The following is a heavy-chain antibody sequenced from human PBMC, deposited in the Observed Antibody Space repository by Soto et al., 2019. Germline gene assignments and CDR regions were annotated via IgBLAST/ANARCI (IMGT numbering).Heavy chain of an antibody. CDR2: ISGSGGST. CDR3: ARDGVGATTFFGYFDY. CDR1: GFTFSSYA. D-gene: IGHD1-26*01. V-gene: IGHV3-23*01. Sequence: GGSLRLSCAASGFTFSSYAMSWVRQAPGKGLEWVSAISGSGGSTYYADSVKGRFTISRDNSKKTLCLQMDSLRAEDTAVYYCARDGVGATTFFGYFDYWGQGTLVTGLL. J-gene: IGHJ4*02.